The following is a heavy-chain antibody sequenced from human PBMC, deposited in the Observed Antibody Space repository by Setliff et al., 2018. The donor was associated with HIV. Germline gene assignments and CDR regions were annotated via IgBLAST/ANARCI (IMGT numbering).Heavy chain of an antibody. CDR1: GESLSPYF. V-gene: IGHV4-34*01. D-gene: IGHD2-21*01. J-gene: IGHJ4*02. Sequence: SETLSLTCAVYGESLSPYFWSWIRQTPGKGLEWIGEINHSGSSYYNPSLKSRVTLSVDTSKNQFSLNLTSMTAADTAMSYCASSLGKGIADYWGQGTLVTVSS. CDR2: INHSGSS. CDR3: ASSLGKGIADY.